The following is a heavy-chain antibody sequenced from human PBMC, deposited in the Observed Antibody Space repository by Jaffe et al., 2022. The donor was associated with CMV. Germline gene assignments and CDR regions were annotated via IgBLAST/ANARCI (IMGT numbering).Heavy chain of an antibody. J-gene: IGHJ6*02. CDR1: GFTFSSFG. V-gene: IGHV3-21*01. CDR3: ALNWNGNYYYYSMDI. CDR2: ISTTGTYI. D-gene: IGHD1-1*01. Sequence: EVQLVESGGGLVKPGGSLRLSCAASGFTFSSFGMHWVRQAPGKGLEWVSSISTTGTYIFYADSVKGRFTISRDNAKNSLYLQMNSLRVEDAAVYYCALNWNGNYYYYSMDIWGQGTTVTVSS.